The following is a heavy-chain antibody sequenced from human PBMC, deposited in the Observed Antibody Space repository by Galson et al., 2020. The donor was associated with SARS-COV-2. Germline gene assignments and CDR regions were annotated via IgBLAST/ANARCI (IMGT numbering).Heavy chain of an antibody. V-gene: IGHV3-73*01. CDR1: GFTFSAPA. CDR3: TIVPVTVAGTYS. D-gene: IGHD6-19*01. J-gene: IGHJ5*02. CDR2: IRTKTHNYAT. Sequence: GESLKISCATSGFTFSAPAIHWVRQASGKGLEWVGRIRTKTHNYATDYAESLKGRFTISRDDSKNTAYLQRNSLKSEDTAVYYCTIVPVTVAGTYSWGQGTLVTVSA.